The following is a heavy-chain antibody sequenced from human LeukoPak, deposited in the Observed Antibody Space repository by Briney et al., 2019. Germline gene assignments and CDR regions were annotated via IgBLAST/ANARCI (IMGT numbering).Heavy chain of an antibody. J-gene: IGHJ3*02. CDR2: IYTSGST. Sequence: SETLSLTCTVSGGSISSGSYFWNWIRQPAGKGLEWIGRIYTSGSTDYNPSLKSRVTISLDTSKSQFSLKLSSVTAADTAVYYCARGGYYDSSGSRDAFDIWGQGTMVTVSP. CDR3: ARGGYYDSSGSRDAFDI. D-gene: IGHD3-22*01. CDR1: GGSISSGSYF. V-gene: IGHV4-61*02.